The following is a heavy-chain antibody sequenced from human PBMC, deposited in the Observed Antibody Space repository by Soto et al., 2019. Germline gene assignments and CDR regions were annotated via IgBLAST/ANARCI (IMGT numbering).Heavy chain of an antibody. CDR1: GFTFDDYA. D-gene: IGHD6-13*01. J-gene: IGHJ4*02. Sequence: EVQLVESGGGLVQPGRSLRLSCAASGFTFDDYAMHWVRQAPGKGLEWVSGISWNSGSIGYADSVKGRFTISRDNAKNSLYLQMNSLRAEDTALYYSAREPRIAAAGSMPVFDYWGQGTLVTVSS. V-gene: IGHV3-9*01. CDR3: AREPRIAAAGSMPVFDY. CDR2: ISWNSGSI.